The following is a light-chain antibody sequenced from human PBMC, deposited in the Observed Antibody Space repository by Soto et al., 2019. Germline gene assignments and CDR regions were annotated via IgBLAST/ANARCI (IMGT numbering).Light chain of an antibody. J-gene: IGKJ4*01. CDR1: QDISSY. CDR3: QQLKSYPLS. CDR2: AAS. Sequence: DIQLTQSPSFLSASVGDRVTITCRTSQDISSYLAWYQQKPGKAPQLLISAASTLQSGVPSRFSGSGSGTEFTLTISSLQPEDFATYYCQQLKSYPLSFGGGIKVEI. V-gene: IGKV1-9*01.